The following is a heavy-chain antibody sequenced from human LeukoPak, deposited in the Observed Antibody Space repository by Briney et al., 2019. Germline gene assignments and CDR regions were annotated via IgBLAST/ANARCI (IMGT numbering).Heavy chain of an antibody. CDR2: IWYDGSNK. V-gene: IGHV3-33*08. Sequence: GGSLRLSCEASGFAFSSYGMHWVRQAPGKGLEWVAVIWYDGSNKYYADSVKGRFTISRDNSKNTVYLQMNSLRAEDTALYFCANYIQRPPGMDVWGQGTMVTVSS. D-gene: IGHD3-10*02. J-gene: IGHJ6*02. CDR1: GFAFSSYG. CDR3: ANYIQRPPGMDV.